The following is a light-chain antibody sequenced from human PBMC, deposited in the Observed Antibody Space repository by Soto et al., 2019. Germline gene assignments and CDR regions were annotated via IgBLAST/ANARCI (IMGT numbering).Light chain of an antibody. CDR1: QNINKY. J-gene: IGKJ4*01. CDR3: QQSYSSRLT. V-gene: IGKV1-39*01. CDR2: VAS. Sequence: DIQMTQSPSSLSASVGDRVTITCWASQNINKYLNWYQQKPGKAPKVLILVASSLESGVPSRFSGSGSGTDFTLTISSLQPEDFATYYCQQSYSSRLTFGGGTKVEIK.